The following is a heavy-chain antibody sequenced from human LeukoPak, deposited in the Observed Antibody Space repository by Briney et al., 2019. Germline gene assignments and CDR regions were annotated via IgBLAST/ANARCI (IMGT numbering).Heavy chain of an antibody. V-gene: IGHV1-2*02. CDR2: INPNSGGT. J-gene: IGHJ4*02. Sequence: GASVKVSCKASGYTFTGYYMHWVRQAPGQGLEWMGWINPNSGGTNYAQKFQGRVTMTRDTSISTAYMELSRLRSDDTAVYYCARDFIFYEILTGYYHLYYFDYWGQGTLLTVSS. D-gene: IGHD3-9*01. CDR3: ARDFIFYEILTGYYHLYYFDY. CDR1: GYTFTGYY.